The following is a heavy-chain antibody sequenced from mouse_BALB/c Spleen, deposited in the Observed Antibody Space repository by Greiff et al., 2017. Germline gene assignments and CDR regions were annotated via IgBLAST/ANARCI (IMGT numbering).Heavy chain of an antibody. CDR3: TRVGGYYRYDLGDYFDY. D-gene: IGHD2-14*01. Sequence: DVKLVESGGGLVKPGGSLKLSCAASGFTFSSYTMSWVRQTPEKRLEWVATISSGGSYTYYPDSVKGRFTISRDNAKNTLYLQMSSLKSEDTAMYYCTRVGGYYRYDLGDYFDYWGQGTTLTVSS. V-gene: IGHV5-6-4*01. CDR1: GFTFSSYT. J-gene: IGHJ2*01. CDR2: ISSGGSYT.